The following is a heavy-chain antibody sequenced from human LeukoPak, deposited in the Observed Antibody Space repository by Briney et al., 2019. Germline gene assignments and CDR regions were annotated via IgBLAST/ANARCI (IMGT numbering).Heavy chain of an antibody. Sequence: PSETLSLTCTVSGGSISNYYWSWIRQPPGKGLEWIGYIYYSGSTNYNPSLKSRVTISVDTSKNQFSLKLSSVTAADTAVYYCARSFCDGSCYAVGAFDIWGRGTMVTVSS. D-gene: IGHD2-21*01. V-gene: IGHV4-59*08. CDR2: IYYSGST. J-gene: IGHJ3*02. CDR3: ARSFCDGSCYAVGAFDI. CDR1: GGSISNYY.